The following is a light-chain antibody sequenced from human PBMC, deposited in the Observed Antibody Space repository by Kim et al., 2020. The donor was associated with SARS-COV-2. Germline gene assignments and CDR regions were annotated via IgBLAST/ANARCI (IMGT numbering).Light chain of an antibody. CDR2: GAV. Sequence: EILMTQSPATLSASPGERVTLSCRASQSLSSNLAWYQQKPGQAPRLLIYGAVTRATGVPARFSGSGSETEFTLTITSLQAEDSGVYHCQQYSNLVRFGQGTRLDIK. J-gene: IGKJ5*01. V-gene: IGKV3-15*01. CDR3: QQYSNLVR. CDR1: QSLSSN.